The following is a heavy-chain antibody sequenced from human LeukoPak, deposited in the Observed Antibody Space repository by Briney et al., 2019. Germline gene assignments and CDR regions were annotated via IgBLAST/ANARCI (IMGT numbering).Heavy chain of an antibody. CDR3: AREPTVTYFDY. CDR2: ISSSSSYI. Sequence: GGSLRLSCAAPGFTFSSYSMNWVRQAPGKGLEWVSSISSSSSYIYYADSVKGRFTISRDNAKNSLYLQMNSLRAEDTAVYYCAREPTVTYFDYWGQGTLVTVSS. D-gene: IGHD4-17*01. J-gene: IGHJ4*02. CDR1: GFTFSSYS. V-gene: IGHV3-21*01.